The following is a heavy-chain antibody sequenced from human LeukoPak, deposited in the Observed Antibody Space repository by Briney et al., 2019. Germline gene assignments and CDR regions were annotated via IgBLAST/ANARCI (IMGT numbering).Heavy chain of an antibody. V-gene: IGHV4-34*01. CDR2: INHSGST. J-gene: IGHJ4*02. Sequence: SETLSLTCAVYGVSFSGYYWSWIRQPPGKGLEWIGEINHSGSTNYNPSLKSRVTISVDTSKNQFSLKLSSVTAADTAVYYCARGAAVDYWGQGTLVTVSS. D-gene: IGHD6-25*01. CDR3: ARGAAVDY. CDR1: GVSFSGYY.